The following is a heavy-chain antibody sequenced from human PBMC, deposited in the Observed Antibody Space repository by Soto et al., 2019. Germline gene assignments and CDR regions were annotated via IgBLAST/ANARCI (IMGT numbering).Heavy chain of an antibody. CDR1: GFTFSSYA. CDR3: ARDSRSGSYNIGWYFDL. Sequence: QVQLVESGGGVVQPGRSLRLSCAASGFTFSSYAMHWVRQAPGKGLEWVAVISYDGSNKYYADSVKGRFTISGDNSKNTLYLQVNSLRAEDTAVYYCARDSRSGSYNIGWYFDLWGRGTLVTVSS. D-gene: IGHD1-26*01. V-gene: IGHV3-30-3*01. J-gene: IGHJ2*01. CDR2: ISYDGSNK.